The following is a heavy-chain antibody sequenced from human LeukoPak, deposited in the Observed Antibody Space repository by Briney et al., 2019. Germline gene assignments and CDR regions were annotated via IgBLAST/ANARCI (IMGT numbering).Heavy chain of an antibody. CDR3: ARVHCSSTSCGMDV. V-gene: IGHV3-48*01. D-gene: IGHD2-2*01. Sequence: GGSLRLSCAASGFTFSSYSMNWVRQAPGKGLEWVSYISSSSSTIYYADSVKGRFTISRDNAKNSLYLQMNSLRAEDTAVYYCARVHCSSTSCGMDVWGQGTTVTVSS. CDR1: GFTFSSYS. J-gene: IGHJ6*02. CDR2: ISSSSSTI.